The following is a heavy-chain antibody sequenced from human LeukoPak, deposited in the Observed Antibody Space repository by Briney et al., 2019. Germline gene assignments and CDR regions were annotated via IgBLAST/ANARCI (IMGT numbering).Heavy chain of an antibody. CDR3: ARGTVPAAMRRSYWYFDL. V-gene: IGHV4-30-4*01. J-gene: IGHJ2*01. Sequence: PSETLSLTCTVCGGSISSGDYYWSWIRQPPGKGLEWIGYIYYSGSTYYNPSLKSRVTISVDTSKNQFSLKLSSVTAADTAVYYCARGTVPAAMRRSYWYFDLWGRGTLVTVSS. D-gene: IGHD2-2*01. CDR2: IYYSGST. CDR1: GGSISSGDYY.